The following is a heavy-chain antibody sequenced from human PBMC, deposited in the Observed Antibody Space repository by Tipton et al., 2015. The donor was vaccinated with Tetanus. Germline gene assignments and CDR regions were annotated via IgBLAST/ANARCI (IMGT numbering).Heavy chain of an antibody. J-gene: IGHJ6*02. Sequence: SLRLSCVASGFTFSSHAMAWVRQAPGKGLGWVLGISNGGTTTGYADSVEGRFTISRDNSKSTLYLHMSGLRADDTAVYYCAKGVRGPYYYGMDVWGQGTTVTVSS. CDR3: AKGVRGPYYYGMDV. CDR1: GFTFSSHA. V-gene: IGHV3-23*01. CDR2: ISNGGTTT. D-gene: IGHD3-10*01.